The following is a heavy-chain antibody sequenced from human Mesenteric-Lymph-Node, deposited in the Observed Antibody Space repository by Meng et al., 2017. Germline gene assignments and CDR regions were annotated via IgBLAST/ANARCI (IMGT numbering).Heavy chain of an antibody. Sequence: SETLSLTCTVSGGSISSYYWSWIRQPPGKGLEWIGEINHSGSTNYNPSLKSRVTISVDTSKNQFSLKLSSVTAADTAVYYCAGIVVVKWFDPWGQGTLVTVSS. D-gene: IGHD3-22*01. CDR1: GGSISSYY. V-gene: IGHV4-34*01. J-gene: IGHJ5*02. CDR3: AGIVVVKWFDP. CDR2: INHSGST.